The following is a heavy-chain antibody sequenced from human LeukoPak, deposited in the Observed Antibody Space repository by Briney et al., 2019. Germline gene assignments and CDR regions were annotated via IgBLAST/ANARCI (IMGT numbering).Heavy chain of an antibody. Sequence: SETLSLTCTVSGGSISSYYWSWIRQTPGKGLEWIGNIFYSGGTYYSPSLTSRVTISLDTSRNQFSLRLNSVTAADTAVYYCAKSNGYGLVDIWGQGTMVTVSS. CDR1: GGSISSYY. CDR3: AKSNGYGLVDI. J-gene: IGHJ3*02. D-gene: IGHD3-10*01. V-gene: IGHV4-59*04. CDR2: IFYSGGT.